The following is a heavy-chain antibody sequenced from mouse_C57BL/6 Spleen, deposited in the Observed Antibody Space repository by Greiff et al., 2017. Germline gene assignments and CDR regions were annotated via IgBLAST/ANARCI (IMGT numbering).Heavy chain of an antibody. J-gene: IGHJ4*01. D-gene: IGHD4-1*01. CDR1: GFSLTSYG. V-gene: IGHV2-9*01. CDR3: AAGNYAMDY. CDR2: IWGGGST. Sequence: VQLVESGPGLVAPSQSLSITCTVSGFSLTSYGVDWVRQPPGKGLEWLGVIWGGGSTNYNSALMSRHSISKDNSKSQVFLKMNSRQTDDTAMYYCAAGNYAMDYWGQGTSVTVSS.